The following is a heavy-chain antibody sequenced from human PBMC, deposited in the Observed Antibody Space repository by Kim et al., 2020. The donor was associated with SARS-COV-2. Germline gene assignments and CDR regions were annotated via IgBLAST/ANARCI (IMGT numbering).Heavy chain of an antibody. V-gene: IGHV3-15*01. J-gene: IGHJ4*01. Sequence: GGSLRLSCAASGFTFSHARMSWVRQAPGKGLEWVGRIQRNRDGDTTDSAAPVIGRFTISTDDSTNTLSLHMNTLNTADTSVYSFTIATCYWLHGTLVTLS. CDR1: GFTFSHAR. CDR2: IQRNRDGDTT. D-gene: IGHD2-21*01. CDR3: TIATCY.